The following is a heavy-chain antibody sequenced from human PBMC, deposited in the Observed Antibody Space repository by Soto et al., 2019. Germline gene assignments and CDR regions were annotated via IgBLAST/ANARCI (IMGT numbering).Heavy chain of an antibody. CDR2: IYPGDSDT. J-gene: IGHJ6*02. Sequence: GESLKIFCKGSGYSFTSYWIGWVRQMPGKGLEWMGIIYPGDSDTRYSPSFQGQVTISADKSISTAYLQWSSLKASDTAMYYCARQKNRYCTNGVCYSLYGMDVWGQGTTVTVSS. V-gene: IGHV5-51*01. CDR3: ARQKNRYCTNGVCYSLYGMDV. D-gene: IGHD2-8*01. CDR1: GYSFTSYW.